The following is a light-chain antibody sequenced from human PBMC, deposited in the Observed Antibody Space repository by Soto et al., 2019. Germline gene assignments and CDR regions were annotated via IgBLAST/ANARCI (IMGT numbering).Light chain of an antibody. CDR2: KAS. Sequence: DIQMTQSPSTLSASVGDRVTITCRASQSISSWLAWYQQKPGTAPKLLIYKASNLESGVPLRFSGSGSGTEFTLTISSLQPDDSATYYCQQYSGASPWTFGQGIRVEIK. V-gene: IGKV1-5*03. J-gene: IGKJ1*01. CDR1: QSISSW. CDR3: QQYSGASPWT.